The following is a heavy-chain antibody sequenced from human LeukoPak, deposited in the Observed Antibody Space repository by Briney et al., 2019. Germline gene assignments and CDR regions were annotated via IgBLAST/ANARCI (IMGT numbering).Heavy chain of an antibody. CDR1: GFTLPYG. CDR3: AHTLGVYYFDY. D-gene: IGHD3-10*01. V-gene: IGHV3-23*01. J-gene: IGHJ4*02. CDR2: VSATGYTT. Sequence: GGSLRLSCVVSGFTLPYGMSWVRQAPGKGLEWVSYVSATGYTTSYADSVKGRFTISRDNSKNTLYLQMNSLRAEDTAVYYCAHTLGVYYFDYWGQGTLVTVSS.